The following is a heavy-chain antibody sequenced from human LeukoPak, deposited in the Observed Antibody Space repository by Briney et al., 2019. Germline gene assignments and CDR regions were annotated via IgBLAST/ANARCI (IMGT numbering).Heavy chain of an antibody. V-gene: IGHV3-23*01. CDR3: AKGAEIDH. Sequence: PGGSLNLSCAASGFNFNNFAMSGVRQAPGKGPEWLSAMTGPADTTYYAESVKGRFTISRDYSKSMVYLQMTSLGVEDTAIYYCAKGAEIDHWGQGTLVTVSS. CDR2: MTGPADTT. CDR1: GFNFNNFA. J-gene: IGHJ4*02.